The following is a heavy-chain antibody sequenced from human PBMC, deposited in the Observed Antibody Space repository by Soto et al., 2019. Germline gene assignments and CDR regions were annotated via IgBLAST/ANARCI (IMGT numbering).Heavy chain of an antibody. CDR3: ARTLEMRNGMDV. J-gene: IGHJ6*02. V-gene: IGHV2-26*01. Sequence: QVTLKESGPVLVKPTETLTLTCSVSGVSLISGRMGVSWIRQPPGKALEWLAHILSNNEKSYSPSLRRRLTISTDTSKTQVVLTMTNMGPVDTATYYCARTLEMRNGMDVWGQGTTVTVSS. CDR2: ILSNNEK. CDR1: GVSLISGRMG.